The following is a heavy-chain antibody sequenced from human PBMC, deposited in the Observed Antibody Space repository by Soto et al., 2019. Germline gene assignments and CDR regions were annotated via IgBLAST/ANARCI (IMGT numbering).Heavy chain of an antibody. CDR2: ISYDGSNK. CDR3: AKGSQMTIFGVVPY. J-gene: IGHJ4*02. CDR1: GFTFSSYG. D-gene: IGHD3-3*01. Sequence: GGSLRLSCAASGFTFSSYGMHWVRQAPGKGLEWVAVISYDGSNKYYADSVKGRFTISRDNSKNTLYLQMNSLRAEDTAVYYCAKGSQMTIFGVVPYWGQGTLVTVSS. V-gene: IGHV3-30*18.